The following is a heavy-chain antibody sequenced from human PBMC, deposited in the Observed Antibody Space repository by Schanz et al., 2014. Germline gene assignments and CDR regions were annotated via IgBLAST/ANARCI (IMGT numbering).Heavy chain of an antibody. V-gene: IGHV3-53*01. D-gene: IGHD6-13*01. Sequence: EVQLVESGGGLIQPGGSLRLSCAVSGFSVSTNYMSWARQAPGKGLEWISSLYINAGSTRYADSVKGRFFISRDSSKNTLFLQMNSLRADDTAIYFCARDSGSSSWYPSDYWGQGTLVTVSS. CDR3: ARDSGSSSWYPSDY. CDR1: GFSVSTNY. CDR2: LYINAGST. J-gene: IGHJ4*02.